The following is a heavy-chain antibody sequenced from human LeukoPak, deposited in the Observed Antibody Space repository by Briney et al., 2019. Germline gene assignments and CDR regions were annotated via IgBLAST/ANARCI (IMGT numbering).Heavy chain of an antibody. V-gene: IGHV1-18*01. CDR3: ATSIRTGTTISVYFDS. J-gene: IGHJ4*02. D-gene: IGHD1-1*01. CDR1: GYTFTNYG. CDR2: ISAYNGNT. Sequence: AASVKVSCKASGYTFTNYGISWVRQAPGQGLEWMGWISAYNGNTNYAQKLQGRVTMTTDTSTSTAYMELRSLRSDDTAFYYCATSIRTGTTISVYFDSWGQGTLVTVSS.